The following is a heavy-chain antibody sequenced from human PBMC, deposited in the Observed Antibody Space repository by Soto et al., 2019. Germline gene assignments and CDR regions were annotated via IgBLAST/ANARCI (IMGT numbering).Heavy chain of an antibody. Sequence: QVQLVESGGGVVQPGRSLRLSCAASGFAFSSYAMHWVRQAPGKGLEWVAVISYDGINKYYADSVKGRFTVSRENSKYTLYVQLNSLRGEDTAEYYCERAYRSRWYGDFDHWGQGPQVTVSS. CDR3: ERAYRSRWYGDFDH. D-gene: IGHD6-19*01. CDR2: ISYDGINK. V-gene: IGHV3-30-3*01. J-gene: IGHJ4*02. CDR1: GFAFSSYA.